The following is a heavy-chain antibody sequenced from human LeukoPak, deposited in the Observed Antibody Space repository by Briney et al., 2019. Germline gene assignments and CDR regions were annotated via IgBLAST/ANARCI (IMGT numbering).Heavy chain of an antibody. Sequence: GGSLRLSCSASGFTFDDYGMSWVRQAPGKGLEWVSGIDWNGGSTGYADSVKGRFTISRDNVKNSLYLQMNSLRAEDTALYYCAREVSVAFSYYMDVWGKGTTVTISS. J-gene: IGHJ6*03. CDR1: GFTFDDYG. D-gene: IGHD2-15*01. CDR2: IDWNGGST. CDR3: AREVSVAFSYYMDV. V-gene: IGHV3-20*04.